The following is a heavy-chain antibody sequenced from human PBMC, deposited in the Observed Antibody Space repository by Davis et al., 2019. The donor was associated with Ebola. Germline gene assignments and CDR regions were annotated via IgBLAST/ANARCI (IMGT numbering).Heavy chain of an antibody. J-gene: IGHJ4*02. CDR2: IKQDGSEK. CDR1: GFTFSSYW. CDR3: AKEGVSGEWLYFDY. Sequence: GESLKISCAASGFTFSSYWMSWVRQAPGKGLEWVANIKQDGSEKYYADSVKGRFTISRDNSKNTLYLQMNSLRAEDTAVYYCAKEGVSGEWLYFDYWGQGTLVTVSS. V-gene: IGHV3-7*01. D-gene: IGHD3-3*01.